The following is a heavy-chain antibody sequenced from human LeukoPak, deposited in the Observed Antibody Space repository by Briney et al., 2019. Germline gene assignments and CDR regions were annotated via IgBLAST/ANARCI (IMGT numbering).Heavy chain of an antibody. CDR1: GGSISSGGYC. J-gene: IGHJ4*02. V-gene: IGHV4-30-2*01. Sequence: PSETLSLTCTVSGGSISSGGYCWSWIRQPPGKGLEWIGYIYHSGSTYYNPSLKSRVTISVDRSKDQFSLKLGSVTAADTAVYYCARMTMVSLWYFDYWGQGTLVTVSS. D-gene: IGHD4/OR15-4a*01. CDR2: IYHSGST. CDR3: ARMTMVSLWYFDY.